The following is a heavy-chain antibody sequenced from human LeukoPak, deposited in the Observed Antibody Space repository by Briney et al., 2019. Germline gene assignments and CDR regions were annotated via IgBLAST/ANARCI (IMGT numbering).Heavy chain of an antibody. V-gene: IGHV1-18*01. CDR3: AKISATFGGVIASYYYYMDV. D-gene: IGHD3-16*02. CDR2: ISAYNGNT. Sequence: ASVKVSCKASGYTFTSYGISWVRQAPGQGLEWMGWISAYNGNTNYAQKLQGRVTMTTDTSTSTAYMELRSLRSDDTAVYYCAKISATFGGVIASYYYYMDVWGKGTTVTVSS. CDR1: GYTFTSYG. J-gene: IGHJ6*03.